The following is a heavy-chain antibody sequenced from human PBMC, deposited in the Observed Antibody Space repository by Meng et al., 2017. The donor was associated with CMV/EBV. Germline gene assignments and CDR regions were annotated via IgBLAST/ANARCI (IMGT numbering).Heavy chain of an antibody. CDR2: IWYDGSNK. V-gene: IGHV3-33*06. CDR1: GFTFSSYG. CDR3: AKDADLRDCGGDCYLDY. J-gene: IGHJ4*02. D-gene: IGHD2-21*01. Sequence: GESLKISCAASGFTFSSYGMHWVRQAPGKGLEWVAVIWYDGSNKYYADSVKGRFTISRDNSKNTQYLQMNSLRAEDTAVYYCAKDADLRDCGGDCYLDYWGQGTLVTVSS.